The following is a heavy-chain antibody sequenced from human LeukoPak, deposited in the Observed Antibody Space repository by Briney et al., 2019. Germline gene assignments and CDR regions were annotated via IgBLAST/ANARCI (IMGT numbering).Heavy chain of an antibody. CDR1: GYTFTSYG. D-gene: IGHD3-22*01. CDR2: ISAYNGDT. Sequence: ASVKVSCKASGYTFTSYGISWVRQAPGQGLEWMGWISAYNGDTNYAQKLQGRVTMTTDTSTSTAYMELRSLRSDDTAVYYCVRDREPLPYYYDSSGYSFDYWGQGTLVTVSS. V-gene: IGHV1-18*01. CDR3: VRDREPLPYYYDSSGYSFDY. J-gene: IGHJ4*02.